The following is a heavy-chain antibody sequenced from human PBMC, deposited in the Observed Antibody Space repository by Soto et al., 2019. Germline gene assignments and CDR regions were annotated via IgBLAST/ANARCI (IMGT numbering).Heavy chain of an antibody. CDR3: ATYSSSWPFDY. CDR2: ISPYDGNT. V-gene: IGHV1-18*01. CDR1: GYTFSSYG. D-gene: IGHD6-13*01. Sequence: GASVKVSCKASGYTFSSYGINWVRQAPGQGLEWLGWISPYDGNTKYAQILQGRVSMTTDTSTKTAYMELSSLRSEDTAVYYCATYSSSWPFDYWGQGTLVTVSS. J-gene: IGHJ4*02.